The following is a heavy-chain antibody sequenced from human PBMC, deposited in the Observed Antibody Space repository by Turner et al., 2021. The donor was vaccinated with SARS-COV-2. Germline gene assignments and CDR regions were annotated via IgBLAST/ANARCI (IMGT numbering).Heavy chain of an antibody. CDR2: FGPGDGET. V-gene: IGHV1-24*01. CDR1: GYTLTEVS. CDR3: ATAPPYCTNGVCPNWFDP. D-gene: IGHD2-8*01. J-gene: IGHJ5*02. Sequence: QVQLVQSGAEVKKPGASVRVSCKVSGYTLTEVSMHWVRQAPGKGLEWMVGFGPGDGETIYAQEFHGRVTMTEDTSPATAYMELSSLRSEDTAVYYCATAPPYCTNGVCPNWFDPWGQGPLVTVSS.